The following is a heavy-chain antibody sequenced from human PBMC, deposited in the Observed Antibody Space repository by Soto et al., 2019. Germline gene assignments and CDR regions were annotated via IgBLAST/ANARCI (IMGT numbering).Heavy chain of an antibody. V-gene: IGHV2-5*02. CDR2: IYWDDDK. CDR3: SHHLSCLASILIDGSFDP. D-gene: IGHD3-9*01. CDR1: GFSLSTSGVG. Sequence: QITLKESGPTLVKPTQTLTLTCTFSGFSLSTSGVGVGWIRQPPGKALEWLGIIYWDDDKRYSPSLKSRLTITQNNTTTPSPLKVTNRDDADIATNYSSHHLSCLASILIDGSFDPWAQAAPVTVSS. J-gene: IGHJ5*02.